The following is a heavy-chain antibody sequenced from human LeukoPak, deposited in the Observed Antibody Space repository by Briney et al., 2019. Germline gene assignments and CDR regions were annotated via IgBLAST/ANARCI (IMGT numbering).Heavy chain of an antibody. D-gene: IGHD2-2*01. CDR2: ISAYNGNT. V-gene: IGHV1-18*01. CDR1: GYTFTSYG. Sequence: ASVNVSFKASGYTFTSYGISWVRQAPGQGLEWMGWISAYNGNTNYAQKLQGRVTMTTDTSTSTAYMELRSLRSDDTAVYYCASVYATHYHYMDVWGKGTTVTVSS. J-gene: IGHJ6*03. CDR3: ASVYATHYHYMDV.